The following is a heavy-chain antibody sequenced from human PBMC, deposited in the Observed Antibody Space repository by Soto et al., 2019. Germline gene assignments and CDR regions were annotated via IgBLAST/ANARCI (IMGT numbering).Heavy chain of an antibody. Sequence: QVQLVQSGAEVKKPGSSVKVSCKASGGTFSSYAISWVRQAPGQGLEWMGGIIPIFGTANYAQKFQGRVTITADESTSTAYMELSRLRSEDTAVYYCARERGNYYGSGSPMDVWGQGTTVTVSS. D-gene: IGHD3-10*01. V-gene: IGHV1-69*12. CDR3: ARERGNYYGSGSPMDV. CDR1: GGTFSSYA. CDR2: IIPIFGTA. J-gene: IGHJ6*02.